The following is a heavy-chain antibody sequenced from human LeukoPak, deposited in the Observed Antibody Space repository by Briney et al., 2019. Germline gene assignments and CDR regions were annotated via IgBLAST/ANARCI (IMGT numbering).Heavy chain of an antibody. J-gene: IGHJ5*02. V-gene: IGHV1-18*01. CDR3: ARDSPYYDSSGYYYMDGWFDP. CDR1: GYTFTSYG. D-gene: IGHD3-22*01. CDR2: ISAYNGNT. Sequence: ASVKVSCKASGYTFTSYGISWVRQAPGQGLEWMGWISAYNGNTNYAQKLQGRVTMTTDTSTSTAYMELRSLRSDDTAVYYCARDSPYYDSSGYYYMDGWFDPWGQGTLVTVSS.